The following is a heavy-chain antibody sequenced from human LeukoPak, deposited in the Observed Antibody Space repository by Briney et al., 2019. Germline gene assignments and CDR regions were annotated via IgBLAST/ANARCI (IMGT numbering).Heavy chain of an antibody. D-gene: IGHD4-17*01. V-gene: IGHV4-59*08. CDR2: IYYSGST. CDR3: ARLGGDYGGNSEYFDY. CDR1: GGSFSSYY. Sequence: SETLSLTCAVYGGSFSSYYWSWIRQPPGKGLEWIGYIYYSGSTNYNPSLKSRVTISVDTSENQFSLKLSSVTAADTAVYYCARLGGDYGGNSEYFDYWGQGTLVTVSS. J-gene: IGHJ4*02.